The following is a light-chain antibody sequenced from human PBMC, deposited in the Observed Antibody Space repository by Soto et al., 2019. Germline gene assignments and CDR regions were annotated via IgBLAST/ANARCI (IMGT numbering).Light chain of an antibody. CDR1: QSVSSNF. J-gene: IGKJ1*01. V-gene: IGKV3-20*01. CDR2: GAS. Sequence: EIVLTQSPGTLSLSPGERATLSCKASQSVSSNFLAWYQRKPGQAPRLLIYGASYRPTDIPYRFSGSGSGTDFPLTIASSEAEDVAWYYGQLYGSSRPTFGQGT. CDR3: QLYGSSRPT.